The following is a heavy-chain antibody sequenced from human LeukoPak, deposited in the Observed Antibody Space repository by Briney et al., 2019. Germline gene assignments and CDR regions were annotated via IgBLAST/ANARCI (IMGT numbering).Heavy chain of an antibody. D-gene: IGHD3-22*01. Sequence: SVKVSCXASGGTFSSYAISWERQAPGQGLEWMGRIIPIFGTANYAQKFQGRVTITTDESTSTAYMELSSLRSEDTAVYYCAREGYYDSSGYYGSDYWGQGTLVTVSS. CDR3: AREGYYDSSGYYGSDY. CDR1: GGTFSSYA. V-gene: IGHV1-69*05. J-gene: IGHJ4*02. CDR2: IIPIFGTA.